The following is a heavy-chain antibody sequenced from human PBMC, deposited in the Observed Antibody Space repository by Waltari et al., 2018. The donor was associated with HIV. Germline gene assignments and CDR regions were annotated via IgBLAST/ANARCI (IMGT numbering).Heavy chain of an antibody. J-gene: IGHJ6*02. Sequence: VQLVLSRAEVKKPWSWAQVSCRGSGGTFYDSSSSRARNAPGQGLELKGGIIPIFSTENYEQKYQVRGPITAYESTSTAYMWLSRLRSEDTAVYYCARARAASYAPQGYYYYYYGMDVWGQGTTVTVSS. CDR3: ARARAASYAPQGYYYYYYGMDV. CDR2: IIPIFSTE. CDR1: GGTFYDSS. V-gene: IGHV1-69*01. D-gene: IGHD2-2*01.